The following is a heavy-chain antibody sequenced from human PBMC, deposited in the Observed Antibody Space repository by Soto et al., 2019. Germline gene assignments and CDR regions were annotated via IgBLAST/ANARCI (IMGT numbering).Heavy chain of an antibody. Sequence: QVQLVESGGGVVQPGRSLRLSCAASGFTFSSYAMHWVRQAPGQGLEWVAVISYDGSNKYYADSVKGRFTISRDNSQNTLDLQMDSLRTEDTAVYCLARPLWRADYNWGYFDLWGRGTLGTVS. CDR1: GFTFSSYA. CDR2: ISYDGSNK. D-gene: IGHD4-4*01. CDR3: ARPLWRADYNWGYFDL. J-gene: IGHJ2*01. V-gene: IGHV3-30-3*01.